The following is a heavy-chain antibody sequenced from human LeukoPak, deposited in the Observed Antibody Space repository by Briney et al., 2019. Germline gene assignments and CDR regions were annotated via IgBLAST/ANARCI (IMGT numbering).Heavy chain of an antibody. CDR3: ARGAGEVPDGRTNWGSSSVWREDAFDI. CDR1: GYTFTGYY. CDR2: INPNSGGT. D-gene: IGHD7-27*01. J-gene: IGHJ3*02. Sequence: ASVKVSCKASGYTFTGYYMNWVRQAPGQGLEWMGWINPNSGGTNYAQKFQGRVTMTSDTSTSTAYMELRSLRSDDTAVYYCARGAGEVPDGRTNWGSSSVWREDAFDIWGQGTMVTVSS. V-gene: IGHV1-2*02.